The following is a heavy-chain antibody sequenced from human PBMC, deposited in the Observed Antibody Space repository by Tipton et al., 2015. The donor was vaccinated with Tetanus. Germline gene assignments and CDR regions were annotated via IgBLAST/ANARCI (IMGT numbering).Heavy chain of an antibody. CDR2: VSYSGRT. D-gene: IGHD3-10*01. CDR3: TRANHEFPKKGPFDS. J-gene: IGHJ4*02. Sequence: LRLSCTVSGGSVRSGDYSWNWIRQPPGKGLEWLAYVSYSGRTNSNYSLKSRITISRDTSRNQFSLKLTSLTAADTAVYYCTRANHEFPKKGPFDSWGQGTLVIVS. CDR1: GGSVRSGDYS. V-gene: IGHV4-61*08.